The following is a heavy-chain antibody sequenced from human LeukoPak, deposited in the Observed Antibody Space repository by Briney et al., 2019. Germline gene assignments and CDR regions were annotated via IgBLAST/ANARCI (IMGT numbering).Heavy chain of an antibody. V-gene: IGHV4-59*04. D-gene: IGHD3-10*01. CDR3: AATMVRGVHTHFDY. J-gene: IGHJ4*02. Sequence: SETLSLTCTVSGGCLSSYHWGWIRQSPEKGLEWIGGVYFYGITYYNPSLDSRVTVSVDTSKNQFSLKLSSVTAADTAVYYCAATMVRGVHTHFDYWGQGTPVTVSS. CDR1: GGCLSSYH. CDR2: VYFYGIT.